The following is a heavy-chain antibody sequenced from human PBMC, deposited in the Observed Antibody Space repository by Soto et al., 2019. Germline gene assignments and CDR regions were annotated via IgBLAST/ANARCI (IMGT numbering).Heavy chain of an antibody. CDR3: ARGHYCGGDCYFAY. CDR1: GDTISKYY. J-gene: IGHJ4*02. CDR2: IYNSGII. V-gene: IGHV4-4*07. D-gene: IGHD2-21*02. Sequence: KPSETLSLTCSVFGDTISKYYWSWIRQPAGKGLEWIGRIYNSGIISYNPSLESRVTMSVDPSKNQVSLKLSSVTAADTAIYYCARGHYCGGDCYFAYWGQGTLVTVSS.